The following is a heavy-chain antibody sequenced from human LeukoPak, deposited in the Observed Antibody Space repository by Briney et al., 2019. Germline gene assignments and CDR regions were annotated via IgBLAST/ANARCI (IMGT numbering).Heavy chain of an antibody. CDR1: GFTFSSYA. CDR3: ARDGSSSWRGIYYYGMDV. Sequence: PGRSLRLSCAASGFTFSSYAMHWVRQAPGKGLEWVAVISYDGSNKYYADSVKGRFTISRDNSKNTLYLQMNSLRAEDTAVYYCARDGSSSWRGIYYYGMDVWGQGTTVTVSS. J-gene: IGHJ6*02. V-gene: IGHV3-30-3*01. D-gene: IGHD6-13*01. CDR2: ISYDGSNK.